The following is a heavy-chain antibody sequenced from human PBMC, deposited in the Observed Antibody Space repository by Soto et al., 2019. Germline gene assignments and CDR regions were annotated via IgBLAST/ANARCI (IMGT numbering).Heavy chain of an antibody. D-gene: IGHD6-19*01. Sequence: QVQLQQWGAGLLKPSETLSLTCAVYGGSFSGYYWSWIRQPPGKGLEWIGEINHSGSTNYNPSLKSRVTISVDTSNNQFSLKLSSVTAADTAVYYCARGMAVAGHYFDSWGRGTPVTVSS. CDR3: ARGMAVAGHYFDS. CDR1: GGSFSGYY. V-gene: IGHV4-34*01. CDR2: INHSGST. J-gene: IGHJ4*01.